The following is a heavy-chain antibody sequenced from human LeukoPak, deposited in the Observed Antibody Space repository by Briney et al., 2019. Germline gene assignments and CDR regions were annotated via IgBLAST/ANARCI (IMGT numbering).Heavy chain of an antibody. J-gene: IGHJ4*02. V-gene: IGHV4-61*01. Sequence: PSETLSLTFTVSGGSVSSVSDYCSWIRQPPGKGLEWIGHISYSGSTNYNPSLKSRVTISLDTSKNQLSLKLSSVTTADTAVYYCARGKAALWFGDFWGQGTLVTVSS. CDR1: GGSVSSVSDY. D-gene: IGHD3-10*01. CDR2: ISYSGST. CDR3: ARGKAALWFGDF.